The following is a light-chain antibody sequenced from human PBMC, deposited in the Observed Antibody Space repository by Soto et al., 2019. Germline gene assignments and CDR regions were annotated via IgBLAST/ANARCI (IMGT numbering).Light chain of an antibody. Sequence: EIVLTQSPGTLSLSPGERATLSCRASQSVSNNYLAWYQQKPGQAPRLFIYDASNRATGIPARFSGSGSGTDFTLTISSLEPEDFAVYYCQQRSKWPITFGQGTRLE. CDR1: QSVSNNY. J-gene: IGKJ5*01. CDR2: DAS. CDR3: QQRSKWPIT. V-gene: IGKV3-11*01.